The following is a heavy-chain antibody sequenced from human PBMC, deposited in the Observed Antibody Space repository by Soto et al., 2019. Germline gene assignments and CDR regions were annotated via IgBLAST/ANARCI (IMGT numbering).Heavy chain of an antibody. J-gene: IGHJ4*02. Sequence: SETLSLSCTVSGDSIRTSSLYWGWIRQPPGKGLEWIATIFYSGTTYYNRSLKSRVAISVDTSKNQFSLRLSSVTAADTAVYYCARHRGMATSFGYWGQGTLVTVSS. V-gene: IGHV4-39*01. CDR2: IFYSGTT. CDR1: GDSIRTSSLY. CDR3: ARHRGMATSFGY. D-gene: IGHD5-12*01.